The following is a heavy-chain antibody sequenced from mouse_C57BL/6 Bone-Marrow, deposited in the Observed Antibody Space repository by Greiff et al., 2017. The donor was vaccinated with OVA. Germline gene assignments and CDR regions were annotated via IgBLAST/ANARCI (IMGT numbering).Heavy chain of an antibody. Sequence: EVQLVESGGGLVKPGGSLKLSCAASGFTFSSYAMSWVRQTPEKRLEWVATISDGGSYTYYPDNVKGRFTISRDNAKNNLYLQMSHLKSEDTAMYYCARDYYDGEDWGQGTTLTVSS. J-gene: IGHJ2*01. CDR2: ISDGGSYT. D-gene: IGHD1-1*01. CDR3: ARDYYDGED. CDR1: GFTFSSYA. V-gene: IGHV5-4*01.